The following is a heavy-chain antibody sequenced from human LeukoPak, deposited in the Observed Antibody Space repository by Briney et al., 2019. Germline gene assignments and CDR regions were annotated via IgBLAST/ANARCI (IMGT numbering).Heavy chain of an antibody. V-gene: IGHV1-24*01. J-gene: IGHJ4*02. CDR2: SDPEDGER. CDR1: GKTLSDLS. CDR3: VSGFTTMAVDYFDY. Sequence: ASVNVSCKVSGKTLSDLSIHWLRQPPGKGLEWLEGSDPEDGERLYAHMFQGRVTMTEDTSIDTAYMGLSRLRSEDTAVYYCVSGFTTMAVDYFDYWGQGTLVTVSP. D-gene: IGHD5-18*01.